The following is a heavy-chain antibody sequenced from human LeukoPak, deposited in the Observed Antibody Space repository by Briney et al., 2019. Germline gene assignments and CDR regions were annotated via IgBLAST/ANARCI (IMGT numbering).Heavy chain of an antibody. Sequence: SETLSLTCTVSGGSISSYYCSWIRQPAGEGLEWIGRIYTSGSTNYHPSLKSRVTMSVDTSKNQFSLKLSSVTAADTAVYYCAGEGSSSSPPVDYYYYMDVWGKGTTVTVSS. V-gene: IGHV4-4*07. CDR2: IYTSGST. J-gene: IGHJ6*03. CDR3: AGEGSSSSPPVDYYYYMDV. CDR1: GGSISSYY. D-gene: IGHD6-6*01.